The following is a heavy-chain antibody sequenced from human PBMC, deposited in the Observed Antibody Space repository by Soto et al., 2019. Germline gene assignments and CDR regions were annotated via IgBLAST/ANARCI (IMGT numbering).Heavy chain of an antibody. CDR3: HGYGY. D-gene: IGHD5-12*01. CDR2: IYSGDTT. Sequence: EVQLVESGGGLIQPGGSLRLSCAVSGFTVRANYMSWVRQAPGKGLEWVAVIYSGDTTYYADSVKGRFIISRDISKNTLYLQMNILRAEDTAVYYCHGYGYWGQGTLVTVSS. V-gene: IGHV3-53*01. J-gene: IGHJ4*02. CDR1: GFTVRANY.